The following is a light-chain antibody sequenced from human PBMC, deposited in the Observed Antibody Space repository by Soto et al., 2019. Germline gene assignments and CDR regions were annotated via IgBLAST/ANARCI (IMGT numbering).Light chain of an antibody. CDR1: QSIGDS. Sequence: DIQMTQSPSSLSASVGDRVTITCRASQSIGDSLAWYQQKPGKAPYLLISDVSSLERGVPSRFSGSGSGTDFTLTISSLQPEDFATYYCQQSYSTPRTFGGGTKVDIK. J-gene: IGKJ4*01. V-gene: IGKV1-39*01. CDR3: QQSYSTPRT. CDR2: DVS.